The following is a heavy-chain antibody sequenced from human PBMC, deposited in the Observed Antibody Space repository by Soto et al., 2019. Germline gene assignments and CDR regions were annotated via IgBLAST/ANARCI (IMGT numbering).Heavy chain of an antibody. J-gene: IGHJ4*02. V-gene: IGHV1-46*03. D-gene: IGHD2-15*01. CDR2: INPSGST. Sequence: ASVKLSCKASGYTFTSNYMHWVRQAPGQGLEWMGIINPSGSTTYAQKFQGRVTMTRDTSTSTVYMELSSLRSEDTAVYYCTRVYCSGGSCYSIDYWGQGTQVTVSS. CDR3: TRVYCSGGSCYSIDY. CDR1: GYTFTSNY.